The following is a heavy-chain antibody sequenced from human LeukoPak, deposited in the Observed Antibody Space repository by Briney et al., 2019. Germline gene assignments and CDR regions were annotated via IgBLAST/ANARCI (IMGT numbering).Heavy chain of an antibody. J-gene: IGHJ4*02. V-gene: IGHV3-33*01. CDR1: GIRFSSHG. CDR3: ARARNDYDSNGFSLLDY. CDR2: IWYDGSNI. D-gene: IGHD3-22*01. Sequence: PGGSLRLSCAASGIRFSSHGMHWVRPAPGKGLEWVAVIWYDGSNIYYTDSVKGRFTTSRDNSKNWLYLQMNSLRAEDTALYYCARARNDYDSNGFSLLDYWGQGTLVTVSS.